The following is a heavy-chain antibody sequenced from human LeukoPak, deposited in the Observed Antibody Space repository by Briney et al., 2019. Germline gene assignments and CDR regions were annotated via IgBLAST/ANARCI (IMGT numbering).Heavy chain of an antibody. CDR2: IKQDGSEK. V-gene: IGHV3-7*01. CDR1: GFTFSSYA. D-gene: IGHD1-26*01. CDR3: TRDQRIVGATTVDY. Sequence: PGGSLRLSCAASGFTFSSYAMSWVRQAPGKGLEWVANIKQDGSEKNYVDSVKGRFTISRDNAKNSLYLQMNSLRAEDTAVYYCTRDQRIVGATTVDYWGQGTLVTVSS. J-gene: IGHJ4*02.